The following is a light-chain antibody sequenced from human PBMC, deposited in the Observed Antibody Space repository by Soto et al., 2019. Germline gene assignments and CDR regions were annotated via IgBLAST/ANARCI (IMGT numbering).Light chain of an antibody. V-gene: IGKV3D-15*01. CDR1: QGVSSK. CDR3: LHYGNQPPST. CDR2: GAS. J-gene: IGKJ5*01. Sequence: EIVMTQTPANLSVSAGEGATLSCRASQGVSSKLAWYQQRPGQAPRLLIYGASSRATGIPDRFSGSGSGTVYTLTISRLEPEDVAVYYCLHYGNQPPSTFGQGTRLEIK.